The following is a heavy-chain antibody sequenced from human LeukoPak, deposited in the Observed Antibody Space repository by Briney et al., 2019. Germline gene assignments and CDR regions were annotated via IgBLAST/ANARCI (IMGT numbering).Heavy chain of an antibody. Sequence: SETLSLTCTVSGGSISTYYWSWIRQPPGKGLEWIAYIDYSATTNYNPSLKSRVTISVDTSKNQFSLKLSSVTAADTAVYYCARDSRRELLHAFDIWGQGTMVTVSS. CDR3: ARDSRRELLHAFDI. V-gene: IGHV4-59*01. CDR1: GGSISTYY. J-gene: IGHJ3*02. D-gene: IGHD1-26*01. CDR2: IDYSATT.